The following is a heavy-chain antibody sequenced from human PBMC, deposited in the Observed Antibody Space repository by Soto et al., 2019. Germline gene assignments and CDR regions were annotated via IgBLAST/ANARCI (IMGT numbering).Heavy chain of an antibody. V-gene: IGHV4-39*07. CDR1: GGSISSSSYY. CDR3: ARDTSTVTTMNYYYGMDV. J-gene: IGHJ6*02. Sequence: PSETLSLTCTVSGGSISSSSYYWGWIRQPPGKVLEWIGSNYYSGSTYYNPSRKSRVTISVDKSKNQFSLKLSSVTVADTAVYYCARDTSTVTTMNYYYGMDVWGQGTTVTVSS. D-gene: IGHD4-17*01. CDR2: NYYSGST.